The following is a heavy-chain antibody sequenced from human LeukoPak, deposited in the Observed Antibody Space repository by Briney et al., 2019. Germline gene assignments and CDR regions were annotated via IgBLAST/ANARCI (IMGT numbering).Heavy chain of an antibody. D-gene: IGHD3-22*01. CDR3: ARRGWTYYYDSSAFGAFDI. CDR1: GGTFSSYA. Sequence: ASVKVSCXASGGTFSSYAISWVRQAPGQGLEWMGRIIPIFGTANYAQKFQGRVTITTDESTSTAYMELSSLRSEDTAVYYCARRGWTYYYDSSAFGAFDIWGQGTMVTVSS. V-gene: IGHV1-69*05. CDR2: IIPIFGTA. J-gene: IGHJ3*02.